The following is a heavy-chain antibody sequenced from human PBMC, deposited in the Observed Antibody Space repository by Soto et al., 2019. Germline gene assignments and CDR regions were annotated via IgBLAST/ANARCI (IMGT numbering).Heavy chain of an antibody. J-gene: IGHJ4*02. D-gene: IGHD1-20*01. V-gene: IGHV1-18*01. CDR3: AIFSRANWNVLDY. CDR2: ISAHNGDT. CDR1: GYTFPNYG. Sequence: GASVKVSCKASGYTFPNYGIAWVRQAPGQGLEWMGWISAHNGDTKYAQNLQGRVSMTTDTSTSTAYMELRSLTSDDTAVYYCAIFSRANWNVLDYWGQGTLVTVSS.